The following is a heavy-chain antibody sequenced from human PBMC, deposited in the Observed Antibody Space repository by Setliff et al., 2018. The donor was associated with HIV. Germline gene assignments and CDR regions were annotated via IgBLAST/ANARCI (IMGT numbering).Heavy chain of an antibody. D-gene: IGHD5-12*01. Sequence: ASVKVSCKASGYTFNNYGISWVRQAPGQGLEWMGWINTHSGYTNYAQNFQCRVTVTMNTSTSTAYMELRSPKSDDTAVYYCARGKTWLRFLDYWGQGTLVTVSS. CDR3: ARGKTWLRFLDY. J-gene: IGHJ4*02. CDR2: INTHSGYT. CDR1: GYTFNNYG. V-gene: IGHV1-18*01.